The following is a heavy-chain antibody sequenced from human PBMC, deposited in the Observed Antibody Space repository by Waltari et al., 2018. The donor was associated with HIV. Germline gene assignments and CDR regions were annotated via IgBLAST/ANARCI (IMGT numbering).Heavy chain of an antibody. CDR3: AREYRTPAASRFDY. CDR2: VNTRSGST. V-gene: IGHV7-4-1*01. D-gene: IGHD3-16*02. Sequence: QVQLVQTGAGLRKPGASVNISCQASGYTFSSYTLNWVRQAPGQQLEWIGWVNTRSGSTRYAQNFTGRFAFSLDTSVSTALLRIEDLKIEDTGMYFCAREYRTPAASRFDYWGQGAILSVSS. J-gene: IGHJ4*02. CDR1: GYTFSSYT.